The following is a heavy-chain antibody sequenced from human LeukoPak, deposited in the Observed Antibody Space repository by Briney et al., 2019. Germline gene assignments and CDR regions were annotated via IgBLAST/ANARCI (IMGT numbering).Heavy chain of an antibody. J-gene: IGHJ3*02. V-gene: IGHV3-23*01. Sequence: GGSLRLSCAASGLTFSSYAMTWVRQAPGRGLQWVSAISGSGISTYYADSVKGRFIISRDNSKNTLYLQMNGLRTEDTAVYYCVKRRSTVTSAWDAFDIWGQGTMVTVST. D-gene: IGHD4-17*01. CDR2: ISGSGIST. CDR3: VKRRSTVTSAWDAFDI. CDR1: GLTFSSYA.